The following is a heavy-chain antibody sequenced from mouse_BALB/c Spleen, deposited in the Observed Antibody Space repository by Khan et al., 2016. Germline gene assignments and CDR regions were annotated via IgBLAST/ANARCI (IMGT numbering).Heavy chain of an antibody. D-gene: IGHD2-13*01. V-gene: IGHV9-3*02. CDR2: INTNTGEP. Sequence: QIQLVQSGPELKKPGETVKISCKASEYTFTNYGMNWVKQAPGKGLKWMGGINTNTGEPTYAEEFKGRIAFSLEASASTAYLQINNLKNEDSATYFCARTVDYPYSAMYYWGQGTSVTVSS. CDR3: ARTVDYPYSAMYY. J-gene: IGHJ4*01. CDR1: EYTFTNYG.